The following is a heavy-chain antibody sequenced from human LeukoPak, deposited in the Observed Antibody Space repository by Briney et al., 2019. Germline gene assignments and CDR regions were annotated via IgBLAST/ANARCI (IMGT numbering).Heavy chain of an antibody. CDR2: IYHSGST. CDR1: GGSISSSNW. J-gene: IGHJ4*02. CDR3: ARTSFCGGDCLYYFDY. Sequence: SGTLSLTCAVSGGSISSSNWWSWVRQPPGKGLEWIGEIYHSGSTNYNPSLKSRVTISVDKSKNQFSLMLSSVTAADTAVYYCARTSFCGGDCLYYFDYWGQGTLVTVSS. V-gene: IGHV4-4*02. D-gene: IGHD2-21*02.